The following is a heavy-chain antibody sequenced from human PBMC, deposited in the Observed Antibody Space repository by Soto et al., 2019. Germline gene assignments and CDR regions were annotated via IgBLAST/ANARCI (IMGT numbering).Heavy chain of an antibody. CDR1: GFTFDDYG. CDR3: TTDRDQDEIGDYATDAFDI. Sequence: PGGSLRLSCAASGFTFDDYGMSWVRQAPGKGLEWVSGINWNGGSTGYADSVKGRFTISRDNAKNSLYLQMNSLRAEDTALYHCTTDRDQDEIGDYATDAFDIWGQGTMVTVSS. J-gene: IGHJ3*02. D-gene: IGHD4-17*01. CDR2: INWNGGST. V-gene: IGHV3-20*01.